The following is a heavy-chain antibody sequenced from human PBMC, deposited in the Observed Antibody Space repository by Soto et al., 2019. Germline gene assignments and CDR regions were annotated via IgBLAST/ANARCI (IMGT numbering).Heavy chain of an antibody. J-gene: IGHJ6*02. Sequence: SETLSLTCTVSGGSISSGDYYWSWIRQPPGKGLEWIGYIYYSGSTYCNPSPKSRVTISVDTSKNQFSLKLSSVTAADTAVYYCARASPYYYYGMDVWGQGTTVTVSS. D-gene: IGHD6-6*01. CDR2: IYYSGST. CDR1: GGSISSGDYY. V-gene: IGHV4-30-4*01. CDR3: ARASPYYYYGMDV.